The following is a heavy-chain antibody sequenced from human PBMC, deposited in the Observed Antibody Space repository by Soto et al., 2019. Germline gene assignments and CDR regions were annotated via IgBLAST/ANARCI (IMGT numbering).Heavy chain of an antibody. J-gene: IGHJ4*02. Sequence: SETLSLTCTVSGGSISSYYWSWIRQPAGKGLEWIGRIYTSGSTNYNPSLKSRVTMSVDTSKNQFSLKLSSVTAADTAVYYCAIGSSGYYQDYFDYWGQGTLVTVSS. CDR3: AIGSSGYYQDYFDY. D-gene: IGHD3-22*01. CDR1: GGSISSYY. CDR2: IYTSGST. V-gene: IGHV4-4*07.